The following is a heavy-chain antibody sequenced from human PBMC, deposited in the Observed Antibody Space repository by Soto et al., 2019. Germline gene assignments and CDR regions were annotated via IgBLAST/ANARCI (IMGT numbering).Heavy chain of an antibody. V-gene: IGHV4-38-2*01. CDR2: VYHGGNT. D-gene: IGHD2-15*01. CDR3: ARARWYDAFNV. J-gene: IGHJ3*01. Sequence: LDTLSLTCAVSGFSISSGDYWGWIRKHPGKGLEWIGSVYHGGNTYYNPSLKSRVSISIDLSKNQFSLKLTSVTAADTAAYYCARARWYDAFNVWGQGTVVNVSS. CDR1: GFSISSGDY.